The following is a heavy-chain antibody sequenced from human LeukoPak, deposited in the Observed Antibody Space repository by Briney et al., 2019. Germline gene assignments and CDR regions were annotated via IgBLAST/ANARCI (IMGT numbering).Heavy chain of an antibody. Sequence: PSETLSLTCTVSGGSISSYYWSWIRQPPGKGLEWIGYIYYSGSTNYNPSLKSRVTISVDTSKNQFSLKLSSVTAADTAVYYCAREPYSSSWEWYFDYWGQGTLVTVSS. CDR3: AREPYSSSWEWYFDY. V-gene: IGHV4-59*01. CDR1: GGSISSYY. CDR2: IYYSGST. J-gene: IGHJ4*02. D-gene: IGHD6-13*01.